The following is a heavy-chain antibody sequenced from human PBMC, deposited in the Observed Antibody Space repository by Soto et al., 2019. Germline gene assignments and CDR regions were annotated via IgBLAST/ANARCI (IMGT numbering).Heavy chain of an antibody. CDR2: FEPEDGKT. V-gene: IGHV1-24*01. CDR1: GDSLTDLS. Sequence: VRLAQSGAEVKKPGASVRVSCQVSGDSLTDLSIHWVRQTPGKGLEWMGGFEPEDGKTVYAQKFQGRVTMTEDASTDTAYMDLSSLRSDATALYYCATVGSRGWDSSFDSWGQGTLVTVSS. CDR3: ATVGSRGWDSSFDS. J-gene: IGHJ4*02. D-gene: IGHD6-19*01.